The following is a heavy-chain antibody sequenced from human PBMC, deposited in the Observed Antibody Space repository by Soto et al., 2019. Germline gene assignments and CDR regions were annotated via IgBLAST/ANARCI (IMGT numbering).Heavy chain of an antibody. CDR1: GFTFSSYG. CDR3: ATDFTPHYIDV. J-gene: IGHJ6*03. CDR2: IWFDGSNK. D-gene: IGHD2-21*02. V-gene: IGHV3-33*01. Sequence: QVQLVESGGGVVQPGGSLRLSCAASGFTFSSYGMHWVRQAPGKGLEWVAIIWFDGSNKYYADSVKGRFTVSRDNSKNTLFLEMNDLRAEDTAIYYCATDFTPHYIDVWGTGTRVTVS.